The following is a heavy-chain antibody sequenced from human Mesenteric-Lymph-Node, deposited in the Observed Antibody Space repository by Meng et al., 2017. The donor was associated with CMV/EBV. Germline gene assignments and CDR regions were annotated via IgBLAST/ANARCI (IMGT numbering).Heavy chain of an antibody. J-gene: IGHJ5*02. CDR1: GFTSRNSW. V-gene: IGHV3-7*01. CDR3: ARDLPHNWLDP. Sequence: GESLKISCAASGFTSRNSWMSWVRQAPGKGLEWVAYIKEDGSEKYYVDSVKGRFTISRDNAKNSLYLQMSSLRAEDTAVYYCARDLPHNWLDPWGQGTLVTVSS. CDR2: IKEDGSEK.